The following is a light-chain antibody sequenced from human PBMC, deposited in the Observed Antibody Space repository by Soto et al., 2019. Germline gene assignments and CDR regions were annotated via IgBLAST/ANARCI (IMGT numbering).Light chain of an antibody. V-gene: IGLV2-14*03. CDR1: ISDFGTYSY. Sequence: QSVLTQPASVSGSPGQSITISCTGTISDFGTYSYVYCYQQHPGKAPKLLIYAVTHRPSGVSERFSGSKSGNTASLTISGLQAEDEADYCCSSYAYTTTVFGGGTKVTVL. CDR3: SSYAYTTTV. J-gene: IGLJ2*01. CDR2: AVT.